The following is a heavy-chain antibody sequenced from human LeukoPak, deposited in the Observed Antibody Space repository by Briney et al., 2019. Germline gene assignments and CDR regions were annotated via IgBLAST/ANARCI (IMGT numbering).Heavy chain of an antibody. D-gene: IGHD3-22*01. J-gene: IGHJ6*03. Sequence: SVKVSCKASGGTFSSYAISWVRQAPGQGLEWMGGIIPVFGTANYAQKFQGRVTITTDESTSTAYMELSSLRSEDTAVYYCARAPSERRSMIVAVDYYYMDVWGKGTTVTVSS. V-gene: IGHV1-69*05. CDR1: GGTFSSYA. CDR2: IIPVFGTA. CDR3: ARAPSERRSMIVAVDYYYMDV.